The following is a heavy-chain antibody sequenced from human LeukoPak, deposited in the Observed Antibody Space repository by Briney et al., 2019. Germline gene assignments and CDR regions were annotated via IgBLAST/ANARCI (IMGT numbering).Heavy chain of an antibody. D-gene: IGHD2-2*01. J-gene: IGHJ4*02. CDR3: ARDKRGCSSTSRYGSFDY. CDR2: IIPIFGTA. V-gene: IGHV1-69*13. Sequence: GASVKVSCKASGGTFSSYAISWVRQAPGQGLEWMGGIIPIFGTANYAQKFQGRVTITADESTSTAYMELSSLRSEDTAVYYCARDKRGCSSTSRYGSFDYWGQGTLVTVSS. CDR1: GGTFSSYA.